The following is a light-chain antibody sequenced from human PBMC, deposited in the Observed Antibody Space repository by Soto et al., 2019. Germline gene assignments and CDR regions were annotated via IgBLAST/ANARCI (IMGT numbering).Light chain of an antibody. CDR1: QDIKNY. Sequence: VISMTQSPSLLSASTGDRVTISCRMSQDIKNYLAWYQQRPGKAPALLIYSASTLQNGVPSRFSGSWSCTDFTLTISRLQSEDFATYYCQQYYSFPFAFGPGTKVDV. V-gene: IGKV1D-8*01. CDR2: SAS. J-gene: IGKJ3*01. CDR3: QQYYSFPFA.